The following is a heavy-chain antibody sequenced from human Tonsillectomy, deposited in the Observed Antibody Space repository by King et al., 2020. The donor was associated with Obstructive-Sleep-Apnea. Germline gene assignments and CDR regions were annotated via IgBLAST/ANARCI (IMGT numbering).Heavy chain of an antibody. CDR2: IKQDGSEK. Sequence: QLVQSGGGLVQPGGSLRLSCAASGFTFSSYWMSWVRQAPGKGLEWVANIKQDGSEKYYVDFVKGRFTISRDNAKNSLYLQMNSLRAEDTAVYYCARYVGYCSSTSCYAVDYWGQGTLVTVSS. CDR1: GFTFSSYW. CDR3: ARYVGYCSSTSCYAVDY. D-gene: IGHD2-2*01. J-gene: IGHJ4*02. V-gene: IGHV3-7*01.